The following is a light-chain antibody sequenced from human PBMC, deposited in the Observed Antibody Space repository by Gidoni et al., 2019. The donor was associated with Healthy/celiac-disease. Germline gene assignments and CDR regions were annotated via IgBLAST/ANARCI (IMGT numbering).Light chain of an antibody. CDR2: AAS. CDR3: QQRSNWSGT. Sequence: EIVLTQSPATLSLSPGARATLSCRASQSVSSYLAWYQQNPGQAPRLLIYAASNRAPGSPARFSGSGSGTDFTLTISSLEPEDFAVYYCQQRSNWSGTFGQGTKVEIK. CDR1: QSVSSY. J-gene: IGKJ1*01. V-gene: IGKV3-11*01.